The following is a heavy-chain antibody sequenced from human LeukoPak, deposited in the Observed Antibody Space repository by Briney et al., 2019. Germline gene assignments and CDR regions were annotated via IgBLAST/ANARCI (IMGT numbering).Heavy chain of an antibody. CDR2: IYHNGRT. D-gene: IGHD6-13*01. V-gene: IGHV4-38-2*02. J-gene: IGHJ6*03. Sequence: PSETLSLTCTVSGYSINSGYYWGWIRQPPGKGLEWIGTIYHNGRTYSNPSLKNRVTISVDTSKNQFSLRLSSVTAADTAVYYCVRGGSSSWPYYYYYMDVWGKGTTVTVSS. CDR1: GYSINSGYY. CDR3: VRGGSSSWPYYYYYMDV.